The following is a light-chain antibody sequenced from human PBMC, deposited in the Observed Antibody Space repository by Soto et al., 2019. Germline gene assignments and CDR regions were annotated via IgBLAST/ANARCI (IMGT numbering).Light chain of an antibody. CDR2: EVS. J-gene: IGLJ2*01. V-gene: IGLV2-8*01. CDR1: SSDVGGYNY. CDR3: SSYAGSNNLV. Sequence: QSVLTKPPTASGSPGQSVTISCTGTSSDVGGYNYVSWYQQHPGKAPKVMIYEVSKRPSGVPDRFSGSKSGNTASLTVSGLQAEDEADYYCSSYAGSNNLVFGGGTKVTVL.